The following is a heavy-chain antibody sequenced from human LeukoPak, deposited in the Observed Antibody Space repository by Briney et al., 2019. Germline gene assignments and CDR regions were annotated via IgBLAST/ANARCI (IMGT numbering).Heavy chain of an antibody. Sequence: SETLSLTCTVSGGSISSSSYYWGWIRQPPGKGLEWIGRIYTSGSTNYNPSLKSRVTISVDTSKNQFSLKLSSVTAADTAVYYCARGMTSNWFDPWGQGTLVTVSS. D-gene: IGHD2-21*02. J-gene: IGHJ5*02. CDR1: GGSISSSSYY. V-gene: IGHV4-39*07. CDR3: ARGMTSNWFDP. CDR2: IYTSGST.